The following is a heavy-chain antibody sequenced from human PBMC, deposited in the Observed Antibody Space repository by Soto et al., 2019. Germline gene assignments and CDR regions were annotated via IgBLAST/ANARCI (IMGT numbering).Heavy chain of an antibody. Sequence: SDTLSLTCTVPGCSIHSYYWSWIRQPPGKGLEWIGYIYYSGSTNYNPSLKSRVTISVDTSKNQFSLKLSSVTAADTAVYYCARVWGGAFDIWGQGTMVT. V-gene: IGHV4-59*07. CDR3: ARVWGGAFDI. CDR2: IYYSGST. D-gene: IGHD3-10*01. J-gene: IGHJ3*02. CDR1: GCSIHSYY.